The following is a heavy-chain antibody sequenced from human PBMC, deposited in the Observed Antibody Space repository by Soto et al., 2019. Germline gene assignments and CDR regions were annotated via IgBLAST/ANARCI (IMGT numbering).Heavy chain of an antibody. J-gene: IGHJ6*02. Sequence: PGESLKISCNGSGYSFTSYWISWVRQMPGKGLEWMGRIDPSDSYTNYSPSFQGHVTISADKSLSTAYLQWSSLKAPDTAMYYCARHSGYSYGYLVYYYYYGMDVWGQGTTVTVSS. CDR3: ARHSGYSYGYLVYYYYYGMDV. V-gene: IGHV5-10-1*01. CDR1: GYSFTSYW. D-gene: IGHD5-18*01. CDR2: IDPSDSYT.